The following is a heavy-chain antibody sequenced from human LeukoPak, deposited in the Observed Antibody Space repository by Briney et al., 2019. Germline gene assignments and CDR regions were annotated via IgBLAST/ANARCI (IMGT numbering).Heavy chain of an antibody. CDR2: IIPIFGTA. Sequence: SVKVSCKASGGTFSSYAISWVRQAPGQGLEWMGGIIPIFGTANYAQKFQGRVTITADESTSTAYMELSSLRAEDTAVYYCARLGREYYYDSSGYFNWGQGTLVTVSS. CDR1: GGTFSSYA. CDR3: ARLGREYYYDSSGYFN. D-gene: IGHD3-22*01. V-gene: IGHV1-69*13. J-gene: IGHJ4*02.